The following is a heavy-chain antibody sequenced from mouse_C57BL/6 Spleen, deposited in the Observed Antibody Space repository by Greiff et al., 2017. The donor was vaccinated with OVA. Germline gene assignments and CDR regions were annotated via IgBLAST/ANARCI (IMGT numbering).Heavy chain of an antibody. CDR3: ARRAFITTVVGYFDV. V-gene: IGHV1-55*01. CDR1: GYTFTSYW. CDR2: IYPGSGST. Sequence: QVHVKQPGAELVKPGASVKMSCKASGYTFTSYWITWVKQRPGQGLEWIGDIYPGSGSTNYNEKFKSKATLTVDTSSSTAYMQLSSLTSEDSAVYYCARRAFITTVVGYFDVWGTGTTVTVSS. D-gene: IGHD1-1*01. J-gene: IGHJ1*03.